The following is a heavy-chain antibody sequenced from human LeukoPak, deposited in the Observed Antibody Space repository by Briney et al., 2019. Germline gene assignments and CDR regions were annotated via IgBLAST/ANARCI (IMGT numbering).Heavy chain of an antibody. CDR3: ARADIVVVVAFDY. V-gene: IGHV3-7*01. CDR1: GFAFSSYW. J-gene: IGHJ4*02. Sequence: PGGSLRLSCAASGFAFSSYWMSWVRQAPGKGLEWVANIKQDGSEKYYVDSVKGRFTISRDNAKNSLYLQMNSLRAEDTAVYYCARADIVVVVAFDYWGQGTLVTVSS. CDR2: IKQDGSEK. D-gene: IGHD2-15*01.